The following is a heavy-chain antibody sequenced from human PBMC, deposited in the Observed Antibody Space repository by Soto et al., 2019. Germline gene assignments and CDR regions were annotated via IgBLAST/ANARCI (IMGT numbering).Heavy chain of an antibody. V-gene: IGHV3-23*01. CDR2: LSRSGGAT. CDR3: AKDGHVGYYFYNNAYLYYLDY. D-gene: IGHD3-22*01. J-gene: IGHJ4*02. CDR1: GFNTRFYS. Sequence: GQSLRLSWAASGFNTRFYSMSWVRQTPGKGLEWVAALSRSGGATYYADSVRGRFTISRDASKDTLFLQMRNLRAEDTAIYYCAKDGHVGYYFYNNAYLYYLDYWTQGTSDTVYS.